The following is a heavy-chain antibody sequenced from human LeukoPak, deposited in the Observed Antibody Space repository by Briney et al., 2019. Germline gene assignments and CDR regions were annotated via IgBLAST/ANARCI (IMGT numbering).Heavy chain of an antibody. V-gene: IGHV4-4*07. J-gene: IGHJ4*02. D-gene: IGHD4-23*01. Sequence: SETLSLTCTVSGGSINSYYWSWIRQPAGKGLEWIGRIYSSGSTNYSPSLKSRVSMSVDTSKNQFSLKLTSVTAADTAVYYCARGGKATVVTMWGQGILVTVSS. CDR2: IYSSGST. CDR3: ARGGKATVVTM. CDR1: GGSINSYY.